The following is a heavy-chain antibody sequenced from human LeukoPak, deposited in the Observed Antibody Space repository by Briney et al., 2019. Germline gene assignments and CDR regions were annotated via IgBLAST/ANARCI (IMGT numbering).Heavy chain of an antibody. V-gene: IGHV1-2*02. CDR1: GYTCTGYY. D-gene: IGHD6-13*01. Sequence: ASVTVSFKASGYTCTGYYMHWVRQAPGQGLEWMGWVNPNSGGTNYEQKFQGRGTMTRETSISTAYMELSRLRSDDTAVYYCARGGPGIAAAGEYYYYYMDVWGKGTTVTVSS. CDR2: VNPNSGGT. CDR3: ARGGPGIAAAGEYYYYYMDV. J-gene: IGHJ6*03.